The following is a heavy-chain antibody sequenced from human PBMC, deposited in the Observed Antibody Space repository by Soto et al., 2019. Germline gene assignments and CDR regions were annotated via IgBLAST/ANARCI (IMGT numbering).Heavy chain of an antibody. Sequence: GGSLRLSCAASGFTFSSYSMNWVRQAPGKGLEWVSSISSRSSYIYYADSVKGRFTISRDNAKNSLYLQMNSLRAEDTAVYSCARHSSRYRFDYWGQGTLVTVSS. CDR2: ISSRSSYI. CDR1: GFTFSSYS. J-gene: IGHJ4*02. CDR3: ARHSSRYRFDY. V-gene: IGHV3-21*01. D-gene: IGHD3-22*01.